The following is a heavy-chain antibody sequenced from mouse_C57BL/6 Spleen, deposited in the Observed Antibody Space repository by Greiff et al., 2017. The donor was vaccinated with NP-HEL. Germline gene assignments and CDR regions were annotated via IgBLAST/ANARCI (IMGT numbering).Heavy chain of an antibody. J-gene: IGHJ3*01. V-gene: IGHV1-26*01. Sequence: EVQLQQSGPELVKPGASVKISCKASGYTFTDYYMNWVKQSHGKSLEWIGDINPNNGGTSYNQKFKGKATLTVDKSSSTAYMELRSLTSEDSAVYYCARWGLWFAYWGQGTLVTVSA. CDR3: ARWGLWFAY. CDR1: GYTFTDYY. D-gene: IGHD3-3*01. CDR2: INPNNGGT.